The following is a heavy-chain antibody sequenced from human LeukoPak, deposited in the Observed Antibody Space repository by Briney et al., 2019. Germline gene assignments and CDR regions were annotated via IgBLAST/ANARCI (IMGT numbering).Heavy chain of an antibody. CDR3: ARVYASSRRVYYYYHYMDV. J-gene: IGHJ6*03. D-gene: IGHD2-8*01. V-gene: IGHV1-8*02. CDR2: MNPNSGNT. Sequence: ASVKVSCKASGYTFTSYGINWVRQATGQGLEWMGWMNPNSGNTSYAQKFQGRVTITRNTSISTAYIELSSLRSDYTAVYYCARVYASSRRVYYYYHYMDVWGKGTTVTVSS. CDR1: GYTFTSYG.